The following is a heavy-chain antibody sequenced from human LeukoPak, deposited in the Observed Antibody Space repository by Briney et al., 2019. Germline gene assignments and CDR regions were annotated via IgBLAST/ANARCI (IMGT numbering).Heavy chain of an antibody. Sequence: TSETLSLTCAVYGGSFSFYSWTWIRQPPGKGLEWIGEINHRGSTDYNSSLKSRVTISVDTSKNQFSLMPSSVTAADTAVYYCARGETARLPYFSYWGQGTLVTVSS. CDR2: INHRGST. CDR1: GGSFSFYS. V-gene: IGHV4-34*01. J-gene: IGHJ4*02. D-gene: IGHD6-6*01. CDR3: ARGETARLPYFSY.